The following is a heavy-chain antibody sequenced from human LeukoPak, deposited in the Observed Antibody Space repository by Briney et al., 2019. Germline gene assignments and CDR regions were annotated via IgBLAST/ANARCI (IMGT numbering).Heavy chain of an antibody. CDR3: ARPGQRDAFDI. D-gene: IGHD1-1*01. V-gene: IGHV3-7*01. J-gene: IGHJ3*02. CDR2: IKGDGSEK. CDR1: GFIFSNYW. Sequence: GGSLRLSCAASGFIFSNYWMSWVRQAPGKGLEWVANIKGDGSEKHYVDSAKGRFTISRDNAKNSLYLQMNSLRAEDTAVYYCARPGQRDAFDIWGQGTMVTVSS.